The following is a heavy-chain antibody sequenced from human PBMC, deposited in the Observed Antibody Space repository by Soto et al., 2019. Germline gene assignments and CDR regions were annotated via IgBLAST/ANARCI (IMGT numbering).Heavy chain of an antibody. CDR3: VRELALMADY. CDR2: IKQDGSEK. V-gene: IGHV3-7*01. J-gene: IGHJ4*02. CDR1: GLILSNLW. Sequence: GGSLRLSCVVSGLILSNLWMSWVRQAPGKGLEWVANIKQDGSEKYYVDSVKGRFTITRENSKNTVYLQMDSLRGDDTAMYYCVRELALMADYWGQGTLVTVSS.